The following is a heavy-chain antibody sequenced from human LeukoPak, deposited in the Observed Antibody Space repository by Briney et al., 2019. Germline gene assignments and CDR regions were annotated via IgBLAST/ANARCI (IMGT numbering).Heavy chain of an antibody. CDR2: VIPIFGTA. J-gene: IGHJ3*02. V-gene: IGHV1-69*05. CDR3: ARRSSGRYDDAFDI. Sequence: SVKVSCKASGGTFSSYAISWVRQAPGQGLEWRGRVIPIFGTANYAQKFQGRVTITTDESTSTAYMELNSLRSEDTAVYYCARRSSGRYDDAFDIWGQGTMVTVSS. D-gene: IGHD6-19*01. CDR1: GGTFSSYA.